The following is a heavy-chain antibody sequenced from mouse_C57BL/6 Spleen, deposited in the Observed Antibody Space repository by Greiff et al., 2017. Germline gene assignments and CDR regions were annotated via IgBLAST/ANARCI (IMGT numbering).Heavy chain of an antibody. CDR1: GFTFSSYG. CDR2: ISSGGSYT. D-gene: IGHD1-1*01. Sequence: DVMLVESGGDLVKPGGSLKLSCAASGFTFSSYGMSWVRQTPDKRLEWVATISSGGSYTYYPDSVKGRFTISRDNAKNTLYLQMSSLKSEDTAMYYCARQGNYYGSPYYFDYWGQGTTLTVSS. J-gene: IGHJ2*01. CDR3: ARQGNYYGSPYYFDY. V-gene: IGHV5-6*02.